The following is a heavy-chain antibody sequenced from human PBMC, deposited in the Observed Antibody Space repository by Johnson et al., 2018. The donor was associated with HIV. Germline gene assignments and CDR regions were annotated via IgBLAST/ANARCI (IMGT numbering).Heavy chain of an antibody. CDR1: GITVNTNY. Sequence: EKLVESGGGLVQPGGSLKLSCAASGITVNTNYMSWVRRAPGNGGSKGYGDSVKGRFTISRDNAKNSLYLQMNSLRAEDTAVYYCARDQGLIVTDAFDIWGQGTMVTVSS. CDR3: ARDQGLIVTDAFDI. J-gene: IGHJ3*02. CDR2: GGSK. V-gene: IGHV3-7*01. D-gene: IGHD1-26*01.